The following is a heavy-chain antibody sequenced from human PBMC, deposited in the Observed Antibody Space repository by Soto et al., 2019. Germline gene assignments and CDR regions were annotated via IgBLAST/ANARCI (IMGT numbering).Heavy chain of an antibody. CDR2: ISAYNGNT. J-gene: IGHJ4*02. CDR3: ARDPPPPDY. CDR1: GYTFASYA. V-gene: IGHV1-18*01. Sequence: QVQLVQSGAEVKKPGASVKVSCKASGYTFASYAISWMRQAPGQGLEWMGWISAYNGNTNYAQKLQGRVTMTTDSSTSSAYMERRSLRSDDTAVYYSARDPPPPDYWVQGTLVTVSS.